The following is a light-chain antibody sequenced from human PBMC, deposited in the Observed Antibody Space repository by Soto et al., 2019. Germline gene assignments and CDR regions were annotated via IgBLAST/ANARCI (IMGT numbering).Light chain of an antibody. J-gene: IGKJ1*01. Sequence: EIALTQSPGTLSLSPGERATLSCRASQSVTANYLAWYQQRPGQAPRLLIYAASIGATGVPDRFSGSGSGTDFSLTISRLEPEDFAVYYCLQYGVPLWTFGQGTTVVIK. CDR3: LQYGVPLWT. V-gene: IGKV3-20*01. CDR2: AAS. CDR1: QSVTANY.